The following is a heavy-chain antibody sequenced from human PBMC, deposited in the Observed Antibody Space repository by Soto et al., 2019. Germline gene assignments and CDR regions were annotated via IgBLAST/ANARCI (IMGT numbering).Heavy chain of an antibody. D-gene: IGHD4-4*01. CDR2: LNTYNGNT. V-gene: IGHV1-18*01. J-gene: IGHJ4*02. CDR3: ARAQTPTESDF. CDR1: GYTFTNYG. Sequence: QIQLVQSEGEVRQPGASVKVSCKTSGYTFTNYGVTWVRQAPGQGLEWMGWLNTYNGNTKYAQKLQGRVTMTTDTSTSTVYVELRSLRSDDTAVYYGARAQTPTESDFWGQGTLVTVSS.